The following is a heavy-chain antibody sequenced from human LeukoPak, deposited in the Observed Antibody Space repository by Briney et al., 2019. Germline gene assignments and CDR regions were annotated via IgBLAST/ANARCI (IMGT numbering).Heavy chain of an antibody. Sequence: PSETLSLTCSVSGGSIGTYYWSWIRQPAGKGLEWIGRIYTSGTTLYNPSLKSRVTMSVDTSKNQFSLRLSAVTAADTAMYYCARGPSSGATYLDNWGQGTLVTVSS. D-gene: IGHD1-26*01. J-gene: IGHJ4*02. CDR1: GGSIGTYY. CDR3: ARGPSSGATYLDN. CDR2: IYTSGTT. V-gene: IGHV4-4*07.